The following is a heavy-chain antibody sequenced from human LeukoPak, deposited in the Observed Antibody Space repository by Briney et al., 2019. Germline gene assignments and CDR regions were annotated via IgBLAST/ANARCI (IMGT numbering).Heavy chain of an antibody. Sequence: SETLSLTCAVYGGSFSGYYWSWIRQPPGKGLEWIGEINHSGCTNYNPSLKSRVTISVDTSKNQFSLKLSSVTAADTAVYYCARVVYSGSYLLDYWGQGTLVTVSS. D-gene: IGHD1-26*01. CDR3: ARVVYSGSYLLDY. V-gene: IGHV4-34*01. J-gene: IGHJ4*02. CDR1: GGSFSGYY. CDR2: INHSGCT.